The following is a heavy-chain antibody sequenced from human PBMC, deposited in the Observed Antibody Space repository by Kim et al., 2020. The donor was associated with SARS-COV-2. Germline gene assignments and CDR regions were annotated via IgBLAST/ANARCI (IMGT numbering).Heavy chain of an antibody. Sequence: SVKVSCKASGGTFSSYAISWVRQAPGQGLEWMGGIIPIFGTANYAQKFQGRVTITADESTSTAYMELSSLRSEDTAVYYCASSVAGLTPEGMDVWGQGTTGTVSS. V-gene: IGHV1-69*13. CDR2: IIPIFGTA. CDR3: ASSVAGLTPEGMDV. J-gene: IGHJ6*02. D-gene: IGHD6-19*01. CDR1: GGTFSSYA.